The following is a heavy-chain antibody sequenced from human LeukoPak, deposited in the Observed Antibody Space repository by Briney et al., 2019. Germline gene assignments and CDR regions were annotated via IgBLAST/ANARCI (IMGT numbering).Heavy chain of an antibody. CDR1: GFTFGDYA. Sequence: GGSLRLSCTASGFTFGDYAMSWVRQAPGKGLEWVGFIRSKVYGGTTEYAASVKGRLTISRDDSKSIAYLQMNSLKTEDTAVYYCTRGGRDYFDYWGQGTLVTVSS. V-gene: IGHV3-49*04. D-gene: IGHD6-25*01. CDR2: IRSKVYGGTT. J-gene: IGHJ4*02. CDR3: TRGGRDYFDY.